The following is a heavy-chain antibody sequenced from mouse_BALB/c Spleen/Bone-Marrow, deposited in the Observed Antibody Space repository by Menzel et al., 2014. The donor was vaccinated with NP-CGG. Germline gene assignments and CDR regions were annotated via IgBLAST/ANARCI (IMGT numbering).Heavy chain of an antibody. V-gene: IGHV1-14*01. Sequence: VQLQQPGPELVKPGASVKMSCKASGYTFTSYVMHWVKQKPGQGLEWIGYINPYNDGTKYNEKFKGKATLTSDKSSSTAYMELSRLTSEDSAVYYCARRDYYGSSFYWYFDVWGAGTTVTVSS. CDR1: GYTFTSYV. CDR3: ARRDYYGSSFYWYFDV. CDR2: INPYNDGT. J-gene: IGHJ1*01. D-gene: IGHD1-1*01.